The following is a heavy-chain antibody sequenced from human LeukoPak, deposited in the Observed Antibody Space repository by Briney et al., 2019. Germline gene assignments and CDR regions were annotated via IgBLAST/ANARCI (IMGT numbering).Heavy chain of an antibody. CDR2: ISTYNGDT. CDR3: ARDYLGRYCSGGSCYSRYYYYGMDV. D-gene: IGHD2-15*01. J-gene: IGHJ6*02. CDR1: GYTFTTYS. Sequence: ASVKVSCKASGYTFTTYSMSWVRQAPGHGLEWMGWISTYNGDTNYAQKFQGRVTMTADTSTSTAYMELSSLRSEDTAVYYCARDYLGRYCSGGSCYSRYYYYGMDVWGQGTTVTVSS. V-gene: IGHV1-18*01.